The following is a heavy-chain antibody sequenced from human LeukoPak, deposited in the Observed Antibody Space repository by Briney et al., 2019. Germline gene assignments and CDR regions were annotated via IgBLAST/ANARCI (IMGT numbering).Heavy chain of an antibody. J-gene: IGHJ6*03. D-gene: IGHD1-26*01. V-gene: IGHV4-4*07. CDR2: IYTSGST. Sequence: SETLSLTCTVSGGSISSYYWSWIRQPAGKGLEWIGRIYTSGSTNYNPSLKSRVTMSVDTSKNQFSLKLSSVTAADTAVYYCARDRHSGSYYNYYYYMDVWGKGTTVTASS. CDR3: ARDRHSGSYYNYYYYMDV. CDR1: GGSISSYY.